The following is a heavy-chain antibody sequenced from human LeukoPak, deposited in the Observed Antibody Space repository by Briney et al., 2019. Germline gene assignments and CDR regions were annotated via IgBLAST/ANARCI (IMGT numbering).Heavy chain of an antibody. CDR1: GGSFRSRNYL. Sequence: TSETLSLTCTVSGGSFRSRNYLWSWIRQTPGEGLEWIGYISYSGSAYYNPSLKSRVTISIDTSNSQFSLRLRSVTAADTAVYYCAREVNIQADSDAFGIWGPGTTVTVSS. CDR2: ISYSGSA. J-gene: IGHJ3*02. V-gene: IGHV4-30-4*08. CDR3: AREVNIQADSDAFGI. D-gene: IGHD1/OR15-1a*01.